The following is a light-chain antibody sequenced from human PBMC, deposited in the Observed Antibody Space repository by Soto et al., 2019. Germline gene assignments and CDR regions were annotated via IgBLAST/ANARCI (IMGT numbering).Light chain of an antibody. V-gene: IGKV1-39*01. CDR2: GXS. J-gene: IGKJ5*01. CDR3: HQSYSNPPT. CDR1: QSFTPY. Sequence: DIQMTQSPSSLSASVGDRVTITXRASQSFTPYFNWYQHETGXAPKXXXDGXSRLQRGGPSRLSASGSETDFALTITSLQPEYFANYYFHQSYSNPPTFGQGTRLEIK.